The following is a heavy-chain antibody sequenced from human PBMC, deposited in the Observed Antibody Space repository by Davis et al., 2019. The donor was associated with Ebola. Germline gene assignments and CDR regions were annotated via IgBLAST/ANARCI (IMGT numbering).Heavy chain of an antibody. D-gene: IGHD2-2*01. Sequence: SQTLSLTCAVSGGSISSGGYSWSWIRQPPGKSLEWIGYIYHSGSTYYNPSLKSRVTISVDRSKNQFSLKLSSVTAADTAVYYCASRCSSTSCYLPALFDYWGQGTLVTVSS. CDR2: IYHSGST. CDR3: ASRCSSTSCYLPALFDY. CDR1: GGSISSGGYS. V-gene: IGHV4-30-2*01. J-gene: IGHJ4*02.